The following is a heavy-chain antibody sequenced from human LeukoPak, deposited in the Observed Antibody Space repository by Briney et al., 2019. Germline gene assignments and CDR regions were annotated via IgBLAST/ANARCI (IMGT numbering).Heavy chain of an antibody. J-gene: IGHJ6*03. CDR3: ARVVSGWYSGYYYMDV. Sequence: PSETLSLTCAVYGGSFSGYYWSWIRQPPGKGLEWIGEINHSGSTNYNPTLKSRVTISVDTSKNQFSLKLSSVTAADTAVYYCARVVSGWYSGYYYMDVWGKGTTVTVSS. D-gene: IGHD6-19*01. V-gene: IGHV4-34*01. CDR2: INHSGST. CDR1: GGSFSGYY.